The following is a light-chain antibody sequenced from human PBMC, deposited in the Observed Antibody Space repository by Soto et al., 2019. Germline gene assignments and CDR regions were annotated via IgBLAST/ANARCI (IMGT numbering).Light chain of an antibody. CDR2: AAS. J-gene: IGKJ3*01. CDR1: QGISSY. V-gene: IGKV1-9*01. CDR3: QQLNSYRFT. Sequence: DIQLTQSPSFLSASVGDRVTITCRASQGISSYLAWYQQKPGKAPKLLIYAASTLQSGVPSRFSGSGSGTGFTLTISSLQPEDFATYYCQQLNSYRFTFGPGTKVDIK.